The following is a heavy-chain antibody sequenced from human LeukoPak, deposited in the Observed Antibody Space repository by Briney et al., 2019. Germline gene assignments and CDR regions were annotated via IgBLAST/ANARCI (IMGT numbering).Heavy chain of an antibody. J-gene: IGHJ3*02. CDR3: ARVGDILTGYGAFDI. Sequence: NPSQTLSLTCAVSGGSISSGGYSWSWIRQPPGKGLEWIGYIYHSGSTYYNPSLKSRVTISVDRSKNQFSLKLSSVTAADTAVYYCARVGDILTGYGAFDIXXXXXMVTVSS. D-gene: IGHD3-9*01. V-gene: IGHV4-30-2*01. CDR2: IYHSGST. CDR1: GGSISSGGYS.